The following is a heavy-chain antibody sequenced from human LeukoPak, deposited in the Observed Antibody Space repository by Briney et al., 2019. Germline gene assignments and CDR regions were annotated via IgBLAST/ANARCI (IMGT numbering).Heavy chain of an antibody. CDR1: GGTLSSYA. CDR2: ISAYNGNT. Sequence: ASVKVSCKASGGTLSSYAISWVRQAPGQGLEWMGWISAYNGNTNYAQKLQGRVTMTTDTSTSTAYMELRSLRSDDTAVYYCARDSGYGDYAPGYWGQGTLVTVSS. J-gene: IGHJ4*02. CDR3: ARDSGYGDYAPGY. V-gene: IGHV1-18*01. D-gene: IGHD4-17*01.